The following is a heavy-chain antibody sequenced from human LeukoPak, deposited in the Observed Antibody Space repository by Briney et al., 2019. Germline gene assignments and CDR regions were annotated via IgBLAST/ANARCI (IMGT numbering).Heavy chain of an antibody. V-gene: IGHV4-34*01. J-gene: IGHJ4*02. CDR1: GGSFSGYY. D-gene: IGHD3-16*01. Sequence: SETLSLTCAVYGGSFSGYYCSWIRQPPGKGLEWIGEINHSGSTNYNPSLKSRVTISVDTSKNQFSLKLSSVTAADTAVYYCARARGGFRIDYWGQGTLVTVSS. CDR2: INHSGST. CDR3: ARARGGFRIDY.